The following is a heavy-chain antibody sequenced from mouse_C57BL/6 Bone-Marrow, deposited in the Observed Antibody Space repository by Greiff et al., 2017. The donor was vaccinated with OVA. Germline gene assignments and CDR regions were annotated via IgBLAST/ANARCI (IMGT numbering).Heavy chain of an antibody. V-gene: IGHV3-6*01. D-gene: IGHD3-3*01. CDR3: AREGQGYAMDY. CDR1: GYSITSGYY. CDR2: ISYDGSN. J-gene: IGHJ4*01. Sequence: DVQLQESGPGLVKPSQSLSLTCSVTGYSITSGYYWNWIRQFPGNKLEWMGYISYDGSNNYNPSLKNRISITRDTSKNQFFLKLNSVTTEDTATYYCAREGQGYAMDYWGQGTSVTVSS.